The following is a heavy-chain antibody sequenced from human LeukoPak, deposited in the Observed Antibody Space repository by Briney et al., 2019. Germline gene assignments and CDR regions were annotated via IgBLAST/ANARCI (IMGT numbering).Heavy chain of an antibody. D-gene: IGHD3-22*01. Sequence: PGGSLRLSCAASGFTFSSYAMHWVRQAPGKGLEWVAVISYDGSNKYYADSVKGRFTISRDNSKNTLYLQMNSLRAEDTAVYYCARDSRKYYYDSSGYPSDYWGQGTLVTVSS. CDR3: ARDSRKYYYDSSGYPSDY. V-gene: IGHV3-30-3*01. J-gene: IGHJ4*02. CDR2: ISYDGSNK. CDR1: GFTFSSYA.